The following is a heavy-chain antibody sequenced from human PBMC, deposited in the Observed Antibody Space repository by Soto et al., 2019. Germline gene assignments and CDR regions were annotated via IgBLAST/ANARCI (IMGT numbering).Heavy chain of an antibody. Sequence: ASVKVSCKASGYTFTNYGISWVRQAPGQGLEWMGWISAYNGYTNYAQKLQGRVTMTTDTSTSTAYMELSSLRSDDTAVYYCAREGDMKFHSDSSDEPGYWGQGTLVTVSS. CDR3: AREGDMKFHSDSSDEPGY. J-gene: IGHJ4*02. CDR1: GYTFTNYG. D-gene: IGHD3-22*01. V-gene: IGHV1-18*01. CDR2: ISAYNGYT.